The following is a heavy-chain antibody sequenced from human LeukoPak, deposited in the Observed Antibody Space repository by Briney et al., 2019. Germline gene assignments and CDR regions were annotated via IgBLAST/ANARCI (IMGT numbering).Heavy chain of an antibody. Sequence: ASVKVSCKASGYTFTDYYMHWVRQAPGQGLEWMGWINPNSGGTNFAQKFHGRVTLTRDTSISTAYMELSRLRSDDTAAYFCARVDSGGDYWGQGTLVTVSS. CDR2: INPNSGGT. CDR3: ARVDSGGDY. D-gene: IGHD3-16*01. V-gene: IGHV1-2*02. J-gene: IGHJ4*02. CDR1: GYTFTDYY.